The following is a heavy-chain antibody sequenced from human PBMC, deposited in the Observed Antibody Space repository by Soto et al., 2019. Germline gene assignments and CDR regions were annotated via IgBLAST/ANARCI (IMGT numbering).Heavy chain of an antibody. D-gene: IGHD3-22*01. CDR3: AREPMGYYYYDSSGKFDY. Sequence: QVQLQESGPGLVKPSETLFLTCTVSGGSISSYYWSWIRQPAGKGLEWIGRIYTSGSTNYNPSLKSRVTMSVDTSKNQFSLKLSSVTAADTAVYYCAREPMGYYYYDSSGKFDYWGQGTLVTVSS. CDR2: IYTSGST. J-gene: IGHJ4*02. V-gene: IGHV4-4*07. CDR1: GGSISSYY.